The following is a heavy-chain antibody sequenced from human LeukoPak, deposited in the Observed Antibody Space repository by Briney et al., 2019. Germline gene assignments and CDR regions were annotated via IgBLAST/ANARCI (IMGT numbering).Heavy chain of an antibody. D-gene: IGHD5-24*01. Sequence: GGSLRLSCAASGFTFSSYGMHWVRQAPGKGLEWVAVISYDGSNKYYADSVKGRFTISRDNSKNTLYLQMNSLRAEDTAVYYCARDLRIGWALNVPITGYYYYMDVWGKGTTVTVSS. CDR1: GFTFSSYG. V-gene: IGHV3-30*05. J-gene: IGHJ6*03. CDR2: ISYDGSNK. CDR3: ARDLRIGWALNVPITGYYYYMDV.